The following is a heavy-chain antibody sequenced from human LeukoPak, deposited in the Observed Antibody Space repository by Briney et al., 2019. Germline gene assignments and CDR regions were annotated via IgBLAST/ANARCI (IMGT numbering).Heavy chain of an antibody. CDR2: IKSRTGGETT. V-gene: IGHV3-15*01. CDR3: TTLYRLDP. CDR1: GFTFTNAW. Sequence: GGSLRLSCEASGFTFTNAWMSWVRQAPGKGLEWVGRIKSRTGGETTDYAAPVKGRFTISRDDSKNTLYLQMNSLKTEDTAVYYCTTLYRLDPWGQGTLVTVSS. J-gene: IGHJ5*02. D-gene: IGHD2-2*02.